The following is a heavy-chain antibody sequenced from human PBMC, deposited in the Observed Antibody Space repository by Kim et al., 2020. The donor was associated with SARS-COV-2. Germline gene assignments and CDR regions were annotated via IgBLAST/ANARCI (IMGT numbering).Heavy chain of an antibody. CDR2: INQDGIEK. CDR1: GFTFSSYW. D-gene: IGHD4-4*01. Sequence: GGSLRLSCAASGFTFSSYWMSWVRQAPGKGLEWVANINQDGIEKYYVDSVKGRFTISRDNAKTSLYLQMNSLRAEDTAVYYCARDGRWTTVANRRARYFDYWGQGTLVTVYS. J-gene: IGHJ4*02. V-gene: IGHV3-7*01. CDR3: ARDGRWTTVANRRARYFDY.